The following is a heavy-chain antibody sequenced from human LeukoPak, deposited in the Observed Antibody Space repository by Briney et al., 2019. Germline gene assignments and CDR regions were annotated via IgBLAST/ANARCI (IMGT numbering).Heavy chain of an antibody. CDR3: ARAGCTSCWFDP. CDR1: GFTFSSYW. J-gene: IGHJ5*02. D-gene: IGHD2-2*01. Sequence: QAGGSLRLSCAASGFTFSSYWMHWVRQAPGKGLEWVAVISYDGSNKYYADSVKGRFTISRDNSKNTLYLQMNSLRAEDTAVYYCARAGCTSCWFDPWGQGTLVTVSS. V-gene: IGHV3-30-3*01. CDR2: ISYDGSNK.